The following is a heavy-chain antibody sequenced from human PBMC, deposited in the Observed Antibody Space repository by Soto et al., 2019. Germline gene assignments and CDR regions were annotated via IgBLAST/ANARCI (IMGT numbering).Heavy chain of an antibody. V-gene: IGHV4-39*01. Sequence: SETLSLTCTVSGGSISSSSYYWGWIRQPPGKGLEWIGSIYYSGSTYYNPSLKSRVTISVDTSKNQFSLKLSSVTAADTAVYYCARHGSSGWHYYYYYGMDVWGQGTTVTAP. J-gene: IGHJ6*02. CDR2: IYYSGST. CDR1: GGSISSSSYY. D-gene: IGHD6-19*01. CDR3: ARHGSSGWHYYYYYGMDV.